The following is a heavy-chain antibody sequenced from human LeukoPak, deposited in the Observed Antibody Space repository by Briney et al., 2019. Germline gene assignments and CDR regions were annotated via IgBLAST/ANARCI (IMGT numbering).Heavy chain of an antibody. J-gene: IGHJ4*02. CDR2: LSWDGNIK. V-gene: IGHV3-30-3*01. CDR1: GFTFSSHA. Sequence: GRSLRLSCAASGFTFSSHAMHWVRQAPGKGLESVSFLSWDGNIKYYTDSVKGRFTSSRDDSRNTLYLQMNSLGPQDTAVYYCARDISGGYSFDYWGQGTLVTVSS. D-gene: IGHD1-26*01. CDR3: ARDISGGYSFDY.